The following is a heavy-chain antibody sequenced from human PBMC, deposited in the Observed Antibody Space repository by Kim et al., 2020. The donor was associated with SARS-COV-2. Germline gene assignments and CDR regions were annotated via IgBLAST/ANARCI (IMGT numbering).Heavy chain of an antibody. V-gene: IGHV3-33*01. CDR2: IWYDGRNK. CDR3: ARAYPRDCSSTSCPGVFDS. CDR1: GFTFGDYG. Sequence: GGSLRLSCAASGFTFGDYGMQWVRQAPGKGLERVAVIWYDGRNKQYADSVKGRFTISRENSKNTVYLQMESLRVEDTGVYYCARAYPRDCSSTSCPGVFDSWGQGTLVAVSS. D-gene: IGHD2-2*01. J-gene: IGHJ4*02.